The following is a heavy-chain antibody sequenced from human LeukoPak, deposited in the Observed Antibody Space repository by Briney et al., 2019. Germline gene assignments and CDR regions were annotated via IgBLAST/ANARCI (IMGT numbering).Heavy chain of an antibody. Sequence: GGSLRLSCAGSGFTLGSYAMNWVRQAPGKGLEWVSAITESGGDTYYADSVKGRFAISRDDSKNTVFLQMNSLRAEDTAMYYCATGYTKTSRRGDYWGQGTLVTVSS. CDR3: ATGYTKTSRRGDY. D-gene: IGHD3-16*02. J-gene: IGHJ4*02. CDR1: GFTLGSYA. V-gene: IGHV3-23*01. CDR2: ITESGGDT.